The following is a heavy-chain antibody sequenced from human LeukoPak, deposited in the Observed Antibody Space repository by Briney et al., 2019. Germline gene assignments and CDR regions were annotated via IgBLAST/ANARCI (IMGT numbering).Heavy chain of an antibody. V-gene: IGHV3-21*01. CDR1: GFTFSSYS. D-gene: IGHD5-12*01. Sequence: GGSLRLSCAASGFTFSSYSMNWVRQAPGKGLEWVSSISSSSSYIYYADSVKGRFTISRDKSKNTLYLHMNSLRAEDTAVYYCAKDRRGYSGYDSDYFDYWGQGSLVTVSA. CDR2: ISSSSSYI. J-gene: IGHJ4*02. CDR3: AKDRRGYSGYDSDYFDY.